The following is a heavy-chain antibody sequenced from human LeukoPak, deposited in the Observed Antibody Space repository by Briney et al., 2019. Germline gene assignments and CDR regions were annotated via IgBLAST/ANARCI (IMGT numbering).Heavy chain of an antibody. CDR1: GSTFTGYW. Sequence: GESLKISCKGSGSTFTGYWIGWVRQMPGKGLEWMGIIHLGDSDTRYSPSFQGQATISADKSISTAYLQWSSLKASDTAMYYCARHGGYYDFWSGNLYFDLWGRGTLVTVSS. D-gene: IGHD3-3*01. J-gene: IGHJ2*01. V-gene: IGHV5-51*01. CDR2: IHLGDSDT. CDR3: ARHGGYYDFWSGNLYFDL.